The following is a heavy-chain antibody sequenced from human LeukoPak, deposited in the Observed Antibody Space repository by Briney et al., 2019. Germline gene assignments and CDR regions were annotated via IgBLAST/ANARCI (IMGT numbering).Heavy chain of an antibody. CDR2: IKQDGGEK. Sequence: GGSLRLSCVDSGITFSKYWMSWVRQAPGKGLEWVANIKQDGGEKYYVDSVKGRFTISRDNAKDSLYLQMNSLRVEDTAVYYCARDGRPLDYWGQGTLVTVSS. CDR1: GITFSKYW. CDR3: ARDGRPLDY. J-gene: IGHJ4*02. V-gene: IGHV3-7*03.